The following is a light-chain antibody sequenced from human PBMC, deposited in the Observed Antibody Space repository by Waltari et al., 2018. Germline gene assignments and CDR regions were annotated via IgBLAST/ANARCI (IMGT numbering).Light chain of an antibody. V-gene: IGLV1-44*01. CDR1: SSNTGSNQ. J-gene: IGLJ2*01. Sequence: QSVLTQPPSASGTPGQGVPISCSGRSSNTGSNQVNWYQQLPATAPKPLIYINNQRPSVVPDRFSGSKSGTSASLAISGLQSEDEADYYCAAWDDSLNGPVFGGGTKLTVL. CDR2: INN. CDR3: AAWDDSLNGPV.